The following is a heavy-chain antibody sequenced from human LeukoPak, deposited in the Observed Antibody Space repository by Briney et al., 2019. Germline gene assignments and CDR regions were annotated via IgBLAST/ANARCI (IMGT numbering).Heavy chain of an antibody. J-gene: IGHJ6*02. Sequence: GGSLRLSCAASGFTVSSNYMSWDRQAPGRGLEWVSVIYSGGSTYYADSVKGRFTISRDNSKNTLYLQMNSLRAEDTAVYYCARDWLCSSTSCSYYYYYYGMDVWGQGTTVTVSS. D-gene: IGHD2-2*01. V-gene: IGHV3-66*02. CDR3: ARDWLCSSTSCSYYYYYYGMDV. CDR2: IYSGGST. CDR1: GFTVSSNY.